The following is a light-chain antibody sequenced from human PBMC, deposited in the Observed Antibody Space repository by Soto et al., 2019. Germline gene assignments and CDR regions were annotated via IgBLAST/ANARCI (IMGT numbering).Light chain of an antibody. CDR3: QRYNAFSQT. V-gene: IGKV1-5*01. Sequence: DIQMTQSPSTLSPSVGDRVTITCRASQSINSWVAWFQQKPGKAPKVLIYDASTLESGVPSRFSGSGSGTEFTLTIDSLQPDDGATYYCQRYNAFSQTFGQGTKVEI. J-gene: IGKJ1*01. CDR1: QSINSW. CDR2: DAS.